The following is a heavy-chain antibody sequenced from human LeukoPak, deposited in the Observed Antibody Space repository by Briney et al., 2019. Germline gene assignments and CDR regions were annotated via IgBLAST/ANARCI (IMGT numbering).Heavy chain of an antibody. CDR2: ISAGGATI. V-gene: IGHV3-23*01. D-gene: IGHD5-18*01. Sequence: GGSLRLSCAASGFTFSTYAMSWVRQAPGKGLEWVSAISAGGATIYYADSVKGRFTISRDNAKNSLYLQMNSLRAEDTAVYYCARAPLAMVNPVDYWGQGTLVTVSS. CDR3: ARAPLAMVNPVDY. J-gene: IGHJ4*02. CDR1: GFTFSTYA.